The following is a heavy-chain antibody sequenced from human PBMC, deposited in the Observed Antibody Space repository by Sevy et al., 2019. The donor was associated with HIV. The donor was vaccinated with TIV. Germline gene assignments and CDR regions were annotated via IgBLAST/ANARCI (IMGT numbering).Heavy chain of an antibody. J-gene: IGHJ4*02. D-gene: IGHD2-8*01. Sequence: GGSLRLSCAASGFTFSKYSMSWVRQPPGKGLEWVSTLSFGCGEINYADSVKGRFTISRDNSKSSVDLQMNNLRPEDTAVYYCARAGCTKPHDYWGQGTLVTVSS. CDR3: ARAGCTKPHDY. CDR1: GFTFSKYS. V-gene: IGHV3-23*01. CDR2: LSFGCGEI.